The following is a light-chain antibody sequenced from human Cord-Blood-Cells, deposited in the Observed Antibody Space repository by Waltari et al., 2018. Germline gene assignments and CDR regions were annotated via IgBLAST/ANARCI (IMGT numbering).Light chain of an antibody. CDR1: SSDVGVYNH. CDR3: SSYAGSNNLV. V-gene: IGLV2-8*01. CDR2: EVS. J-gene: IGLJ2*01. Sequence: QSALTQPPSASGSPGQSVTISRTGPSSDVGVYNHVPWYQQHPAKAPNLMIYEVSKRPSGVPDRFSGSKSGNTASLTVSGLQAEDEADYYCSSYAGSNNLVFGGGTKLTVL.